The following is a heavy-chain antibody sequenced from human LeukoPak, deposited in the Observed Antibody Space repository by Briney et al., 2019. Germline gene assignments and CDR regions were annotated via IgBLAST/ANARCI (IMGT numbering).Heavy chain of an antibody. CDR2: INHSGGT. J-gene: IGHJ4*02. CDR1: CGSFSGYY. V-gene: IGHV4-34*01. CDR3: ARGNPITVQTFDC. D-gene: IGHD5-12*01. Sequence: PSETLSLTCAVYCGSFSGYYWTWIRQPPGKGLEWIGEINHSGGTYYNPSLKSRVTIAIDTSKNQFSLKLSSVTAADTAVYYCARGNPITVQTFDCWGQGTLVTVSS.